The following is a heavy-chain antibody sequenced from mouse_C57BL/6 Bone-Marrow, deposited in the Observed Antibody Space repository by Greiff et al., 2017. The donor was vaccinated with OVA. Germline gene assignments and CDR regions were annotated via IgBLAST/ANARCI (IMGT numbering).Heavy chain of an antibody. CDR3: ARALLSTTVVADAMGY. J-gene: IGHJ4*01. V-gene: IGHV1-20*01. Sequence: VQLQQSGPELVKPGASVKISCKASGYSFTGYFMNWVMQSHGKSLEWIGRINPYNGDTFYNQKFKGKATLTVDKSSSTAHMELRSLTSEDSAVYDYARALLSTTVVADAMGYWGQGTSVTVSS. CDR2: INPYNGDT. CDR1: GYSFTGYF. D-gene: IGHD1-1*01.